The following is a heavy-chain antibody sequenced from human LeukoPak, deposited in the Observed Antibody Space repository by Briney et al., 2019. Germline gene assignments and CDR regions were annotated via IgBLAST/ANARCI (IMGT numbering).Heavy chain of an antibody. Sequence: GASVKVSCKASGGTFSSYAISWVRQAPGQGLEWMGGIIPIFGTANYAQKFQGRVTITADESTSTAYMELSSLRSEDTAVYYCAREDHIAVAGTGVLGDWGQGTLVTVSS. V-gene: IGHV1-69*13. D-gene: IGHD6-19*01. CDR1: GGTFSSYA. J-gene: IGHJ4*02. CDR3: AREDHIAVAGTGVLGD. CDR2: IIPIFGTA.